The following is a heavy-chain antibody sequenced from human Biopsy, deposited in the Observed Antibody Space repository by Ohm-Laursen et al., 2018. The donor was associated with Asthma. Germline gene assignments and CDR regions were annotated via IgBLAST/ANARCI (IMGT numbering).Heavy chain of an antibody. V-gene: IGHV1-46*01. CDR3: AREVSTVDYGYYYFAMDV. CDR1: GYTFTSYS. J-gene: IGHJ6*02. Sequence: ASVKVSCKASGYTFTSYSMHWVRQAPGQGLEWMGIINPIGGTTSYAQKFQGRVTMTRDTSTSTVYMELSSLRSEDSAVYYCAREVSTVDYGYYYFAMDVWGQGTTVTVSS. CDR2: INPIGGTT. D-gene: IGHD4-17*01.